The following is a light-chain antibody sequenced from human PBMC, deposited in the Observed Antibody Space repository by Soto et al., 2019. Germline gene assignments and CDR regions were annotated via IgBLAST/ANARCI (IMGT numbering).Light chain of an antibody. V-gene: IGLV1-40*01. J-gene: IGLJ3*02. CDR3: QSYDISLGGLWV. CDR1: SSNVGAGFD. CDR2: SNN. Sequence: QSVLTQPPSVSGAPGQRVTISCTGSSSNVGAGFDVHWYQRLPGTAPRLLIYSNNNRPSGVPDRFSGSKSGTSASLAITGLQAEDEADYFCQSYDISLGGLWVFGGGTKLTVL.